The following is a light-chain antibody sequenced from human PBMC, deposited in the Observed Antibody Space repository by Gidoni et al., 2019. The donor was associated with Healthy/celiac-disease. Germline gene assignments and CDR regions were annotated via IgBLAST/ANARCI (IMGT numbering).Light chain of an antibody. Sequence: DIVMTQSRLSLPVTPGAPASISFRCSQSLLHSNGYNYMDWYLQKPGQSQQLLIYVGSNRASGVPDRFSGSGSRPDFTLKISRVEAEDVGVYYCMQALQTPRTFGGGTKVEIK. V-gene: IGKV2-28*01. CDR2: VGS. J-gene: IGKJ4*01. CDR1: QSLLHSNGYNY. CDR3: MQALQTPRT.